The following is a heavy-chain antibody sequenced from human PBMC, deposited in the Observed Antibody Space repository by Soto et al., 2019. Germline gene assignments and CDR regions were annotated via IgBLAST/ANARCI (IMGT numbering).Heavy chain of an antibody. Sequence: PGGSLRLSCEGSGFNFRNFNMIWVRQAPGKGLEWVPSVSGSSSYIYYADSVKGRFTVSRDNANNLVFLQMNGLRPEDTAMYYCARDLRGHYGPWGQGTMVTVS. CDR3: ARDLRGHYGP. D-gene: IGHD4-17*01. J-gene: IGHJ3*01. V-gene: IGHV3-21*06. CDR1: GFNFRNFN. CDR2: VSGSSSYI.